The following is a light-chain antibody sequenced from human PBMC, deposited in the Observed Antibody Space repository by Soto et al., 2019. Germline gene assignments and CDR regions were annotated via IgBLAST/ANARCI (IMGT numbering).Light chain of an antibody. J-gene: IGKJ1*01. Sequence: EIVMTQSPATLSVSPGERATLCVGASQSVSSNLAWYQQKPGQAPRLLIYGASTRATGIPARFSGSGSGTEFTLTISSLQSEDFAVYYCQQYNNWPRTFGQGTKVDIK. CDR3: QQYNNWPRT. CDR1: QSVSSN. V-gene: IGKV3-15*01. CDR2: GAS.